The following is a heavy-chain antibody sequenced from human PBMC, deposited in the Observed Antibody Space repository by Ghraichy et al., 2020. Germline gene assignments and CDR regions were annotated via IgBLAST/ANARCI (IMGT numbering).Heavy chain of an antibody. CDR3: ARGEFYDFWSGYYTGRLDY. J-gene: IGHJ4*02. CDR1: GFTFSSYG. D-gene: IGHD3-3*01. Sequence: GGSLRLSCAASGFTFSSYGMHWVRQAPGKGLEWVAIIWYDGSNKYYADSVKGRFTISRDNSKNTRYLQINSLRAEDTAVYYCARGEFYDFWSGYYTGRLDYWGQGTLVSVSS. CDR2: IWYDGSNK. V-gene: IGHV3-33*01.